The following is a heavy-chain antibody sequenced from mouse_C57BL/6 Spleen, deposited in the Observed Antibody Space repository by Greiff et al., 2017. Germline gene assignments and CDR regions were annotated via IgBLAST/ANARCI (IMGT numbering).Heavy chain of an antibody. CDR2: IDPSTGYT. D-gene: IGHD2-3*01. V-gene: IGHV1-69*01. CDR3: TRDGDGYSD. Sequence: VQLQQPGAELVMPGASVKLSCKASGYTFTSYWMHWVKQRPGQGLEWIGEIDPSTGYTTYNHKFKGKSTLTVDKSSSTAYMQLSSLTSEDSAVYYCTRDGDGYSDWGQGTTLTVSS. CDR1: GYTFTSYW. J-gene: IGHJ2*01.